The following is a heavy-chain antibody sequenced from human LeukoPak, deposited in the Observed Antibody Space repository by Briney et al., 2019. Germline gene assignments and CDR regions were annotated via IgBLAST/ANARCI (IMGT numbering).Heavy chain of an antibody. J-gene: IGHJ5*02. Sequence: GASVKVSCKASGGTFSSYAISWVRQAPGQGLEWMGGIIPIFGTANYAQKFQGRVTITADESTSTAYMELSSLRSEDTAVYYCARDPPGLRLDNWFDPWGQGTLVTVSS. D-gene: IGHD4-17*01. CDR1: GGTFSSYA. CDR3: ARDPPGLRLDNWFDP. V-gene: IGHV1-69*13. CDR2: IIPIFGTA.